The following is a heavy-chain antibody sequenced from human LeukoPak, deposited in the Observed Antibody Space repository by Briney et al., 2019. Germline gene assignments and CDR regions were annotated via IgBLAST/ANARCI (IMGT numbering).Heavy chain of an antibody. CDR2: IYYSGST. CDR1: GGSISSYY. J-gene: IGHJ3*02. CDR3: ARTKIGAFDI. Sequence: SETLSLTCTVSGGSISSYYWSWIRQPPGKGLEWIGYIYYSGSTNYNPSLKSRVTISVDTSKNQFSLKLSSVTAADTAVYYCARTKIGAFDIWGQGTMVTVSS. D-gene: IGHD3-10*01. V-gene: IGHV4-59*01.